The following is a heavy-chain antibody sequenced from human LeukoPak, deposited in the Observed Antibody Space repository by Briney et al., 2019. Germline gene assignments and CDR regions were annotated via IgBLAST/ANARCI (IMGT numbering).Heavy chain of an antibody. CDR1: GFTFSSYA. CDR3: ARARYCSSTSCYPFDY. Sequence: GGSLRLSCAASGFTFSSYAMSWVRQAPGKGLEWVSAISGSGGSTYYADSVKGRFTISRDNSKNTLYLQMNSLRAEDTAVYYCARARYCSSTSCYPFDYWGQGTLVTVSS. J-gene: IGHJ4*02. V-gene: IGHV3-23*01. D-gene: IGHD2-2*01. CDR2: ISGSGGST.